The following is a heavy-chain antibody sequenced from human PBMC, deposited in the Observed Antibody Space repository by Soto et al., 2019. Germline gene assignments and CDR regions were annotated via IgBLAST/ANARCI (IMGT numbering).Heavy chain of an antibody. D-gene: IGHD4-4*01. J-gene: IGHJ6*02. CDR3: AREGEGRMTTNTYYSKGLDS. CDR2: VFYTGRA. Sequence: NLCLTFTVSGGSLGSYYLSWIRQRPGKGLEWIGYVFYTGRANYNASLKSRVSISLDTSNYQFSLKLSSVTAADTAVYYCAREGEGRMTTNTYYSKGLDSCGPRTTATVSS. V-gene: IGHV4-59*01. CDR1: GGSLGSYY.